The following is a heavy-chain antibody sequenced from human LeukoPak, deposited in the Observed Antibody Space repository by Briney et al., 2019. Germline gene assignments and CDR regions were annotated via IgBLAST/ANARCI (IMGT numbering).Heavy chain of an antibody. J-gene: IGHJ4*02. V-gene: IGHV4-38-2*02. CDR3: ARPYYYDSSGYSDQ. Sequence: SETLSLTCNVSGYSISSGYYWGWIRRPPGKGLEWIGNIYHSGSTYYNPSLKSRVTISVDTSKNQFSLKLSSVTAADTAVYYCARPYYYDSSGYSDQWGQGTLVTVSS. CDR2: IYHSGST. CDR1: GYSISSGYY. D-gene: IGHD3-22*01.